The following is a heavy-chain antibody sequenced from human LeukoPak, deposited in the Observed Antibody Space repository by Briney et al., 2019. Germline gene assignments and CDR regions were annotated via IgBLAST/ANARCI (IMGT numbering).Heavy chain of an antibody. CDR1: GGSISSYY. J-gene: IGHJ3*02. Sequence: SETLSLTCTVSGGSISSYYWSWIRQPPGKGLEWIGYIYHSGSTNYNPSLKSRVTISVDTSKNQFSLKLSSVTAADTAVYYCARPYYDSSGYYLDAFDIWGQGTMVTVSS. CDR3: ARPYYDSSGYYLDAFDI. CDR2: IYHSGST. D-gene: IGHD3-22*01. V-gene: IGHV4-59*01.